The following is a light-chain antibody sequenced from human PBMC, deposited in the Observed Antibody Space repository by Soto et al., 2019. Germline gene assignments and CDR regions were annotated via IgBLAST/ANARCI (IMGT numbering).Light chain of an antibody. V-gene: IGKV1-9*01. CDR3: QQLNSFPIP. J-gene: IGKJ3*01. CDR1: QGIANF. CDR2: GAS. Sequence: IQLTQSPSSLSASVGDRVTISCRASQGIANFLGWYQQKPGKAPKLLIYGASTLHSGGPSRFSGSGSGTDFTLTISSLQPEDFATYYCQQLNSFPIPFGPGAKVDI.